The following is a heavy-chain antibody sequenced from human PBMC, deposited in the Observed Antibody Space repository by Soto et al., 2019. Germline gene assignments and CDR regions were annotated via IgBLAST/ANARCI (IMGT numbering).Heavy chain of an antibody. D-gene: IGHD3-9*01. V-gene: IGHV3-30-3*01. CDR1: GFTFSSYA. Sequence: GGSLRLSCAASGFTFSSYAMHWVRQAPGKGLEWVAVISYDGSNKYYADSVKGRFTISRDNSKNTLYLQMNSLRAEDTAVYYCARVQILTGPPYDYWGQGTLVTVSS. J-gene: IGHJ4*02. CDR3: ARVQILTGPPYDY. CDR2: ISYDGSNK.